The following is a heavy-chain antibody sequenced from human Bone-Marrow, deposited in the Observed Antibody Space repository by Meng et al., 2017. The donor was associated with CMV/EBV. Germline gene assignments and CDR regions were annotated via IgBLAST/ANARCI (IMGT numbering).Heavy chain of an antibody. CDR3: APDYSNFGTALYNWFDP. J-gene: IGHJ5*02. V-gene: IGHV1-2*02. CDR1: GYTFTGYY. D-gene: IGHD4-11*01. CDR2: INPNSGGT. Sequence: ASVKVSCKASGYTFTGYYMHWVRQAPGQGLEWMGWINPNSGGTNYAQKFKGRVTMTRDTSISTAYMELSRLRSDDTAVYYRAPDYSNFGTALYNWFDPWGQGTLVTVSS.